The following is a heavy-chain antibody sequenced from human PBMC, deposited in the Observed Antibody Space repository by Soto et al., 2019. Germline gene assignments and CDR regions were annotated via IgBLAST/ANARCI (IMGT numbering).Heavy chain of an antibody. CDR1: GYTFTSYA. D-gene: IGHD2-8*01. CDR2: INAGNGNT. V-gene: IGHV1-3*01. J-gene: IGHJ5*02. CDR3: ARPNPAYCTNGVCYTSWFDP. Sequence: ASVKVSCKASGYTFTSYAMHWVRQAPGQRLEWMGWINAGNGNTKYSQKFQGRVTTTRDTSASTAYMELSSLRSEDTAVYYCARPNPAYCTNGVCYTSWFDPWGQGTLVTVSS.